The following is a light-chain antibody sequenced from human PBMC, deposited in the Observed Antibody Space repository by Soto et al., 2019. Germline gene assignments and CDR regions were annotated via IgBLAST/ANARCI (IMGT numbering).Light chain of an antibody. CDR1: SSNIGSSY. CDR3: AAWDDRVSGYV. J-gene: IGLJ1*01. V-gene: IGLV1-47*02. CDR2: NNN. Sequence: VLTQPPSTSWTPGQRVTISCSGSSSNIGSSYVFWFQHLPGTAPKLLMYNNNQRPSGVPDRVSASKSGTSASLAISGLRSEDEADYYCAAWDDRVSGYVFGTGTKVTVL.